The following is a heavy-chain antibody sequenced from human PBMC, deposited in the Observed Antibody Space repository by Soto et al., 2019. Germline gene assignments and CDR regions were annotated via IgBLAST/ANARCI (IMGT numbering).Heavy chain of an antibody. CDR3: ARGGLGATTDNWFDP. CDR2: INHSGST. D-gene: IGHD1-26*01. J-gene: IGHJ5*02. Sequence: SETLSLTCAVYGGSFSGYYWSWIRQPPGKGLEWIGEINHSGSTNYNPSLKSRVTISVDTSKNQFSLKLSSVTAADTAVYYCARGGLGATTDNWFDPWGQGTLVTVSS. V-gene: IGHV4-34*01. CDR1: GGSFSGYY.